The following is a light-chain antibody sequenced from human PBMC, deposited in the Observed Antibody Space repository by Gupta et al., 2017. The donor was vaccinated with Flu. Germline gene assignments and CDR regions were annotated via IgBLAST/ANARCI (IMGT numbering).Light chain of an antibody. CDR2: DAS. CDR1: QSVSSY. CDR3: QQGKK. J-gene: IGKJ1*01. V-gene: IGKV3-11*01. Sequence: EIVLTQSPATLSLSPGERATLSCRASQSVSSYLAWYQQKPGQAPRLLIYDASNRATGIPARFSGSGSGTDFTLTISSLEPEDFAVYYWQQGKKFGQGTKLEIK.